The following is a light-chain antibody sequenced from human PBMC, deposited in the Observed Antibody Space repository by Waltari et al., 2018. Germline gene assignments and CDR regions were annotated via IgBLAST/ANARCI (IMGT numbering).Light chain of an antibody. Sequence: QSALTQPAPGSGSPGQSITISCTGTRSDVGRYNLVSWYQQHPGKAPKLMIYEGSKRPSGVSNRFSGSKSGNTASLTISGLQAEDEADYYCCSYAGSSTVVFGGGTKLTVL. CDR2: EGS. CDR1: RSDVGRYNL. V-gene: IGLV2-23*01. J-gene: IGLJ2*01. CDR3: CSYAGSSTVV.